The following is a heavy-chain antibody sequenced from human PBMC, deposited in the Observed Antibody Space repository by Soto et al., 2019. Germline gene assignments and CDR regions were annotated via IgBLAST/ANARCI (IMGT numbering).Heavy chain of an antibody. V-gene: IGHV1-8*01. D-gene: IGHD4-17*01. CDR1: GYTFTSYD. CDR3: SRTEYGDNIDD. Sequence: QVQLVQSGAEVKKPGASVKVSCKASGYTFTSYDINWVRQATGQGLEWMGWMNPNSGNTGYAQKFQGRVTMTRNTSISTGYMELTSMRAEDTVVYYCSRTEYGDNIDDWGQGNMVTVSS. J-gene: IGHJ4*02. CDR2: MNPNSGNT.